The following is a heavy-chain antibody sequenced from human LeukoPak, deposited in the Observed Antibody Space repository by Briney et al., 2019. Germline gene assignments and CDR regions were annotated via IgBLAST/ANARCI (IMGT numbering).Heavy chain of an antibody. V-gene: IGHV5-51*01. CDR3: ARLSRPLNNNYYYYMDV. J-gene: IGHJ6*03. Sequence: GESLKISCKGSGYSFTSYWIGWVRQMPGKGLEWMGIIYPGDSDTRYSSSFQGQVTISADKSISTAYLQWSSLKASDTAMYYCARLSRPLNNNYYYYMDVWGKGTTVTVSS. CDR1: GYSFTSYW. CDR2: IYPGDSDT. D-gene: IGHD6-6*01.